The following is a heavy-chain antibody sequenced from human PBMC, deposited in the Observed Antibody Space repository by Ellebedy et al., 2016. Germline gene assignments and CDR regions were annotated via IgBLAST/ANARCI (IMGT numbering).Heavy chain of an antibody. Sequence: GESLKISXEASGLSVRYSSMNWARQAPGKGLEWISHISGASGTVYYADSVQGRFTISRDNSRNTLYLQMNSLRGEDTAVYYCVKGTTDPDYWGQGTLVTVSS. V-gene: IGHV3-48*01. J-gene: IGHJ4*02. D-gene: IGHD1-1*01. CDR1: GLSVRYSS. CDR3: VKGTTDPDY. CDR2: ISGASGTV.